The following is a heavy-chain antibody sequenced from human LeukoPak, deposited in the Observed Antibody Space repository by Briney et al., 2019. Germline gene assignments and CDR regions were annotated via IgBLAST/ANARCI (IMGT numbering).Heavy chain of an antibody. J-gene: IGHJ4*02. Sequence: GGSLRLSCAASGPTFSSYAMTWVRQAPGKGLEWVSTISSSGGTTHYADSVKGRFTISRDNSKNTLYLQMNSLRAEDTAVYYCANAPVYSSSWYGFYYWGQGTQVTVSS. V-gene: IGHV3-23*01. CDR3: ANAPVYSSSWYGFYY. D-gene: IGHD6-13*01. CDR2: ISSSGGTT. CDR1: GPTFSSYA.